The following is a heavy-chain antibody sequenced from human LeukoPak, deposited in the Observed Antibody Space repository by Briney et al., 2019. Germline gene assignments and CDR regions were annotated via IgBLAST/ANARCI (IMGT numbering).Heavy chain of an antibody. CDR2: IRYDENTK. CDR3: AKENTRDGYRHFHY. V-gene: IGHV3-30*02. D-gene: IGHD5-24*01. J-gene: IGHJ4*02. CDR1: GFPFSSYG. Sequence: GGSLRLSCTASGFPFSSYGMQWVRQAPGKGREWVACIRYDENTKYYADSVTGRFTGSRDNSENTLFLQMNSLRAEDTAVYYCAKENTRDGYRHFHYWGQGTLVTVSS.